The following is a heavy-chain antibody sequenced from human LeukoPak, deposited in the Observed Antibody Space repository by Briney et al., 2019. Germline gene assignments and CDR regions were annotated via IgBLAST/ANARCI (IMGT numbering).Heavy chain of an antibody. CDR1: GDSMRSSY. CDR3: ARRYSGYDFLDY. CDR2: SSYSGST. J-gene: IGHJ4*02. Sequence: SETLSLTCTVSGDSMRSSYWDWIRQPPGKGLEWIGHSSYSGSTNYNSSLKSRVTISVDTSMSQFSLRLSSVTAADTAVYYCARRYSGYDFLDYWGQGTLVTVSS. V-gene: IGHV4-59*08. D-gene: IGHD5-12*01.